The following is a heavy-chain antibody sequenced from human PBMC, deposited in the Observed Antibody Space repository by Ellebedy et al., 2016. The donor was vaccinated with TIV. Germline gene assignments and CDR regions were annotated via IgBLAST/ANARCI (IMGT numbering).Heavy chain of an antibody. J-gene: IGHJ4*02. Sequence: GESLKISCAASGFTFSNYVMSWVRQAPGKGLEWVSAISGSGISTYYADSVKGRFTISRDNSRNTLHLQMNSLRAEDTAVYYCSPAGLHPTKGYFDYWGQGTLVTVSS. CDR1: GFTFSNYV. CDR3: SPAGLHPTKGYFDY. V-gene: IGHV3-23*01. CDR2: ISGSGIST. D-gene: IGHD4-11*01.